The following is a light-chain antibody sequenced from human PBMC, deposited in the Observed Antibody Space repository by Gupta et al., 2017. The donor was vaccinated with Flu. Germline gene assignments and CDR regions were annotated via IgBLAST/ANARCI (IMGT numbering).Light chain of an antibody. J-gene: IGKJ1*01. Sequence: ETVMTQSPATLSVSPGERATLSCWASQSVSSNLAWYQQKPGQAPRLLIYGASTRATGIPARFSGSGSGTEFTLTISSLQSEDFAVYYCQQYNNWETFGQGTKVEIK. CDR1: QSVSSN. CDR2: GAS. V-gene: IGKV3-15*01. CDR3: QQYNNWET.